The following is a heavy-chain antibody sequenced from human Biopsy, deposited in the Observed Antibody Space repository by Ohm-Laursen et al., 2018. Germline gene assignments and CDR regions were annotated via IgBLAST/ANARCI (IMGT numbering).Heavy chain of an antibody. CDR1: GFSFSDYH. CDR3: ARMFARPGPCSGGTCYPGDDY. V-gene: IGHV3-11*01. D-gene: IGHD2-15*01. Sequence: SLRLSCAASGFSFSDYHMRWIRQAPGRGLEWVSYISGGGTIYYGDSMKGRVTISRDNAKNSLYLQMHSLRAEDTAVYYCARMFARPGPCSGGTCYPGDDYWGQGTLVTVSS. J-gene: IGHJ4*02. CDR2: ISGGGTI.